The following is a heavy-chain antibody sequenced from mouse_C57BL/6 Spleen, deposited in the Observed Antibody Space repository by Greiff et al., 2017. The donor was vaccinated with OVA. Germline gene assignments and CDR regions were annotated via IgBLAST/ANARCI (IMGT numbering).Heavy chain of an antibody. CDR2: IDPSDSYT. J-gene: IGHJ3*01. V-gene: IGHV1-50*01. CDR3: AGDDGYPSAY. D-gene: IGHD2-3*01. Sequence: QVQLQQPGAELVKPGASVKLSCKASGYTFTSYWMQWVKQRPGQGLEWIGEIDPSDSYTNYNQKFKGKATLTVDTSSSTAYMQLSSLTSEDSAVYYCAGDDGYPSAYWGQGTLVTVSA. CDR1: GYTFTSYW.